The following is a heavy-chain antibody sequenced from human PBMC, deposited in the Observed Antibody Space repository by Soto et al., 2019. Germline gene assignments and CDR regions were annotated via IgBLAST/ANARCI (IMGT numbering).Heavy chain of an antibody. J-gene: IGHJ5*02. Sequence: QLQLQESGPGLVKPSETLSLTCTVSGGSISSSSYYWGWIRQPPGKGLEWIGSIYYSGSTYYNPALTSRVIMSVDPSNNQFSLKLSSVTAADTAAYYCARHLAVAGWFDPWGQGTLVTVSS. V-gene: IGHV4-39*01. D-gene: IGHD6-19*01. CDR2: IYYSGST. CDR1: GGSISSSSYY. CDR3: ARHLAVAGWFDP.